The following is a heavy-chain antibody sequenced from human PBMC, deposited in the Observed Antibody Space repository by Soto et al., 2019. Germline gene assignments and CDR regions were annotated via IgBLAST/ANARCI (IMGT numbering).Heavy chain of an antibody. J-gene: IGHJ6*02. D-gene: IGHD6-13*01. CDR3: ASDSPYSSSCYRDYYYGMVV. CDR1: GYTFTGYY. V-gene: IGHV1-2*02. CDR2: INPNSGGT. Sequence: ASVKVSCKASGYTFTGYYMHWVRQAPGQGLEWMGWINPNSGGTNYAQKFQGRVTMTRDTSISTAYMELSRLRSDETAVYYCASDSPYSSSCYRDYYYGMVVSCQGTTVTGS.